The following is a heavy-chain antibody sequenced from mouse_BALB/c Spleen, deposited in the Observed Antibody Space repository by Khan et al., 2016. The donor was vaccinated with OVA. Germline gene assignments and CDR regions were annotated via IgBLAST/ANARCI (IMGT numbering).Heavy chain of an antibody. CDR1: GFSLTSHG. V-gene: IGHV2-9*02. Sequence: QVQLKESGPGLVAPSQSLSITCTVSGFSLTSHGVHWVRQPPGKGLEWLGVIWAGGSTNYNSALMSRLIISKDSSKSQVFLKMNSLQTDDTAMYYCARNREPDYFDYWGQGTTLTVSS. CDR3: ARNREPDYFDY. J-gene: IGHJ2*01. CDR2: IWAGGST.